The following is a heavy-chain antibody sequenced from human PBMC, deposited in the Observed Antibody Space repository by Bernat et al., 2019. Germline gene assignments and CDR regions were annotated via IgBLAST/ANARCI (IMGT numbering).Heavy chain of an antibody. D-gene: IGHD4-17*01. V-gene: IGHV3-33*01. CDR1: GFTFSSYG. Sequence: QVQLVESGGGVVQPGRSLRLSCAASGFTFSSYGMHWVRQAPGKGLEWVAVIWYDGSNKYYADSVKGRFTISRDNSKNTLYLQMNSLRAEDTAVYYCARGGDGDYAKGGFDYWGQGTLVTVSS. CDR2: IWYDGSNK. CDR3: ARGGDGDYAKGGFDY. J-gene: IGHJ4*02.